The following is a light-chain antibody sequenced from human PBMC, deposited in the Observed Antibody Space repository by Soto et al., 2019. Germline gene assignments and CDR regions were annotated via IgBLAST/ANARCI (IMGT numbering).Light chain of an antibody. CDR2: GNS. CDR1: SSNIGAGYD. Sequence: QSELTQPPSVSGAPGKRVTISCTGSSSNIGAGYDVHWYQQLPGTAPKLLIYGNSNRPSGVPDRFSGSKSGTSASLAITVLPAEYEADYYCQSYDRSLSGSKVFGTGTNLTVL. CDR3: QSYDRSLSGSKV. J-gene: IGLJ1*01. V-gene: IGLV1-40*01.